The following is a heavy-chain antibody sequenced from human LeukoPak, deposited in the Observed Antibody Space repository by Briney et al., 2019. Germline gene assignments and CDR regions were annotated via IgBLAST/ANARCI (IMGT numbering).Heavy chain of an antibody. V-gene: IGHV4-34*01. CDR2: INHDGTT. CDR1: GGSFSGYY. D-gene: IGHD3-22*01. J-gene: IGHJ3*02. Sequence: SETLSLTCAVYGGSFSGYYWSWIRQPPGKGLEWIGDINHDGTTNYNPSLKSRVTISVDTSKNQFSLKLSSVTAADTAVYYCARPRLDSSGHYDAFDIWGQGTMVTVSS. CDR3: ARPRLDSSGHYDAFDI.